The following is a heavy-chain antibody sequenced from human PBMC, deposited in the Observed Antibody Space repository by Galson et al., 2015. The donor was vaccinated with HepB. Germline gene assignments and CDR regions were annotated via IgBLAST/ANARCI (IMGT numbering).Heavy chain of an antibody. D-gene: IGHD6-13*01. CDR2: ISYDGSNK. Sequence: SLRLSCAASGFTFSSYAMHWVRQAPGRGLEWVAVISYDGSNKYYADSVKGRFTISRDNSKNTLYLQMNSLRAEDTAVYYCARDIWSSSGYGMDVWGQGTTVTVSS. CDR1: GFTFSSYA. CDR3: ARDIWSSSGYGMDV. J-gene: IGHJ6*02. V-gene: IGHV3-30*04.